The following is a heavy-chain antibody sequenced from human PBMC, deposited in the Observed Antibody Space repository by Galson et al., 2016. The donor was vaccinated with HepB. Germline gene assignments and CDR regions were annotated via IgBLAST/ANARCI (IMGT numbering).Heavy chain of an antibody. CDR1: GGSISYYY. D-gene: IGHD3-3*01. J-gene: IGHJ6*02. Sequence: SETLSLTCTVSGGSISYYYWTWIRQPPGKGLEWIGYIYYSGSTNYNPSLKSRVTISVDTSKNHFSLRLSSVTAADTAVYYCARAPHSYDFWSGYYGAYGMDVWGQGTTVTVS. CDR3: ARAPHSYDFWSGYYGAYGMDV. CDR2: IYYSGST. V-gene: IGHV4-59*01.